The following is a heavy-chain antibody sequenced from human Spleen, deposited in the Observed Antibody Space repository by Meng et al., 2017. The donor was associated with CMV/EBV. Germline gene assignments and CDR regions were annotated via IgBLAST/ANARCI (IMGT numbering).Heavy chain of an antibody. V-gene: IGHV1-45*02. D-gene: IGHD3-16*01. Sequence: KVSCKASGYTFTYRYLHWVRQAPGQALEWMGWITPFNGNTNYAQKFQDRVTITRDRSMSTAYMELSSLRSEDTAMYYCAGSFTLGFDYWGQGTLVTVSS. CDR2: ITPFNGNT. CDR1: GYTFTYRY. CDR3: AGSFTLGFDY. J-gene: IGHJ4*02.